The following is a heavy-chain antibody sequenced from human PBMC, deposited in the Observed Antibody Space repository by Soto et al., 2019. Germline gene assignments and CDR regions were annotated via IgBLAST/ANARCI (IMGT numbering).Heavy chain of an antibody. Sequence: PGGSLRLSCAASGFTFSTYWMDWVRQTPGKGLEWVANINQDGSEKNYVDSVKGRFTIYRDNAKNSLYLQMSSLTAEDSALYYCSRSLDSWGQGTLDTVSS. CDR3: SRSLDS. CDR1: GFTFSTYW. CDR2: INQDGSEK. J-gene: IGHJ4*02. V-gene: IGHV3-7*01.